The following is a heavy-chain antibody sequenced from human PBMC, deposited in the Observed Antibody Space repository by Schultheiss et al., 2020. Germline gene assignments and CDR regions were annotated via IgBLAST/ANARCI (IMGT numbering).Heavy chain of an antibody. V-gene: IGHV3-21*04. Sequence: GGSLRLSCAASGLTFSSYAMSWVRQAPGKGLEWVSSISSSSSYIYYADSVKGRFTISRDNAKNSLYLQMNSLRAEDTALYYCARDRGSSWGWFDPWGQGTLVTVSS. CDR2: ISSSSSYI. CDR1: GLTFSSYA. J-gene: IGHJ5*02. D-gene: IGHD6-13*01. CDR3: ARDRGSSWGWFDP.